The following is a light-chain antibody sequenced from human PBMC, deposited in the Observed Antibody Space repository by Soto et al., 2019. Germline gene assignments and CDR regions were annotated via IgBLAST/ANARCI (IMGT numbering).Light chain of an antibody. J-gene: IGLJ2*01. V-gene: IGLV4-60*02. Sequence: QSVLTQSSSASASLGSSVKLTCTLSSGHSSYIIAWHQQQPGKAPRYLMKLEGSGSYNKGSGVPDRFSGSSSGADRYLTISNVQLEDGADYYCETWDSNTRVLGGGTKLTVL. CDR1: SGHSSYI. CDR3: ETWDSNTRV. CDR2: LEGSGSY.